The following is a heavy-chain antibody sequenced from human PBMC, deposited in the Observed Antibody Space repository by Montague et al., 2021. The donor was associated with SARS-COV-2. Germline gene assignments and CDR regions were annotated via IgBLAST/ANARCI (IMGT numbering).Heavy chain of an antibody. V-gene: IGHV4-39*07. D-gene: IGHD3-10*01. J-gene: IGHJ6*02. CDR2: MYYSGST. CDR1: GDSISSSNYY. Sequence: SETLSLTCTVSGDSISSSNYYWGWIRQPPGKGLEWIGNMYYSGSTYYNPSLKSRVTIPIDTSKNQFSLKLSSVTAADTAVYYCARDDIVLQGVTKGMDVWGQGTTVTVSS. CDR3: ARDDIVLQGVTKGMDV.